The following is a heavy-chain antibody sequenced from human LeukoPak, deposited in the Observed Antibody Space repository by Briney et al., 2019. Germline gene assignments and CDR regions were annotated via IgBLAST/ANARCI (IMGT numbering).Heavy chain of an antibody. CDR3: ARDQSTVTTYWFDP. CDR1: GYTFTGYY. V-gene: IGHV1-18*04. J-gene: IGHJ5*02. CDR2: ISAYNGNT. D-gene: IGHD4-17*01. Sequence: ASVKVSCKASGYTFTGYYMHWVRQAPGQGLEWMGWISAYNGNTNYAQKLQGRVNMTTDTFTSTAYMELRSLRSDDTAVYYCARDQSTVTTYWFDPWGQGTLVTVSS.